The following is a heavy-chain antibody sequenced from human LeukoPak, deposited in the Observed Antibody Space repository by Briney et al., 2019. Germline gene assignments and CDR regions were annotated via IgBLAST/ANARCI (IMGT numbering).Heavy chain of an antibody. Sequence: QPGGSLRLSCAASGFTVSSTYMSWVRQAPGKGLECVSVFYSADDTFYADSVRGRFTISRDSSKNTLFLQMNNLRAEDTAIYYCAKMRASGGNTGGDYFDYWGQGTLVTVSS. V-gene: IGHV3-53*01. J-gene: IGHJ4*02. CDR3: AKMRASGGNTGGDYFDY. D-gene: IGHD4-23*01. CDR1: GFTVSSTY. CDR2: FYSADDT.